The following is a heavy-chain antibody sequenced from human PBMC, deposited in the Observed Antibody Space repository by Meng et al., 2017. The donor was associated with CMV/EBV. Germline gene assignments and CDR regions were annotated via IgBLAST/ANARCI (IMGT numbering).Heavy chain of an antibody. CDR3: ARSSGPRYFQH. J-gene: IGHJ1*01. CDR2: IKQDGSEK. Sequence: GESLKISCAASGFTFSSYWMSWVRQAPGKGLEWVANIKQDGSEKYYVDSVKGRLTISRDNAKNSLYLQMNSLRAEDTAVYYCARSSGPRYFQHWGQGTLVTVSS. V-gene: IGHV3-7*01. CDR1: GFTFSSYW.